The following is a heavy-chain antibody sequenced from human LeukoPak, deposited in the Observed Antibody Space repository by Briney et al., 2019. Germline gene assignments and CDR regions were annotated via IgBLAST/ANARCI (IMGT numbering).Heavy chain of an antibody. CDR2: ISGSGGST. J-gene: IGHJ4*02. V-gene: IGHV3-23*01. D-gene: IGHD3-10*01. CDR3: AKAPPNVLLWFGELLSVFDY. Sequence: HAGGSLRLSCAASGFTFSSYAMSWVRQAPGKGLEWVSAISGSGGSTYYADSVKGRFTISRDNSKNTLYLQMNSLRAEDTAVYYCAKAPPNVLLWFGELLSVFDYWGQGTLVTVSS. CDR1: GFTFSSYA.